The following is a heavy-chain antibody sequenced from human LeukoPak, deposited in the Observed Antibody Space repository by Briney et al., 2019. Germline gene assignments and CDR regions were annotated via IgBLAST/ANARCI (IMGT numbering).Heavy chain of an antibody. CDR2: IYYSGST. CDR1: GGSISSGDYY. D-gene: IGHD6-13*01. V-gene: IGHV4-30-4*01. J-gene: IGHJ4*02. CDR3: ARAPLSAAFDY. Sequence: SETLSLTCTVSGGSISSGDYYWSWIRQPPGKGLEWIGYIYYSGSTYYNPSLKSRVTISVDTSKNQFSLKLSSVTAADTAVYDCARAPLSAAFDYWGQGTLVTVSS.